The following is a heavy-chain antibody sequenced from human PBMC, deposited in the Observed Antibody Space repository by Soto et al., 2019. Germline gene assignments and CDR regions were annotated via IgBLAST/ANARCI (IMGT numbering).Heavy chain of an antibody. V-gene: IGHV3-23*01. Sequence: EVQLLESGGGLVQPGGSLRLSCVASEFTFSYYAMNWVRQAPGKGLEWVSAISGSGGDTYLGNSVKGRFTISRDNSKNTLYLQMNGLRAEDAAIYYCARGWQGDYWGQGTLVTVSS. CDR2: ISGSGGDT. J-gene: IGHJ4*02. CDR1: EFTFSYYA. CDR3: ARGWQGDY. D-gene: IGHD6-19*01.